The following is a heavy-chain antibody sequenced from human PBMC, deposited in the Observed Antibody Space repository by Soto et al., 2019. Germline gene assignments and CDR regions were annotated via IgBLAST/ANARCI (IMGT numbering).Heavy chain of an antibody. CDR2: IYYSGST. CDR1: GGSISSGGYY. J-gene: IGHJ4*02. V-gene: IGHV4-31*03. D-gene: IGHD6-19*01. CDR3: ARAIAVAGYRYFDY. Sequence: SETLSLTCTVSGGSISSGGYYWSWIRQHPGKGLEWIGYIYYSGSTYYNPSLKSRVTISVDTSKNQFSLKLSSVTAADTAVYYCARAIAVAGYRYFDYWGQGTLVTVSS.